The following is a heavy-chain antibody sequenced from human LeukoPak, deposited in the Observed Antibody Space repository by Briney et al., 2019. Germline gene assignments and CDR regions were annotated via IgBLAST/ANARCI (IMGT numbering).Heavy chain of an antibody. Sequence: GGSLRLSCAASGLTFSDYYMTWIRQAPGKGLEWVSFISSSGTTIYSADSVRGQFTVSRDNAKNSLFLHMNSLRAEDTAVYYCAIQITMIVVVPYFDYWGQGTLVTVSS. CDR1: GLTFSDYY. CDR3: AIQITMIVVVPYFDY. V-gene: IGHV3-11*04. J-gene: IGHJ4*02. D-gene: IGHD3-22*01. CDR2: ISSSGTTI.